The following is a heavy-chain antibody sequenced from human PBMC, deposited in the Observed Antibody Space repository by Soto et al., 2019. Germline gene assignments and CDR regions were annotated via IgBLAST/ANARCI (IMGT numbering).Heavy chain of an antibody. CDR2: ISAYNGNT. CDR1: GYTFTSYG. V-gene: IGHV1-18*04. CDR3: ARDLYYYDSSGYWTNV. J-gene: IGHJ4*02. Sequence: QVQLVQSGAEVKKPGASVKVSCKASGYTFTSYGISWVRQAPGQGLEWMGWISAYNGNTNYAPKLQGRVTMTTDTSTSTAYMELRSLRSDDTAVYYCARDLYYYDSSGYWTNVWGQGTLVTVSS. D-gene: IGHD3-22*01.